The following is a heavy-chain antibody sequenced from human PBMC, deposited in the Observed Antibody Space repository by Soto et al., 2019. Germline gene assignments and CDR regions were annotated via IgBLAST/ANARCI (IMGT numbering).Heavy chain of an antibody. D-gene: IGHD3-3*01. Sequence: SVKVSCKASGFTFTSSAVQWVRQARGQRLEWIGWIVVGSGNTNYAQKFQERVTITRDMSTSTAYMELSSLRSEDTAVYYCAADVGYDFWSGYYRFDYWGQGTLVTSPQ. CDR3: AADVGYDFWSGYYRFDY. CDR1: GFTFTSSA. J-gene: IGHJ4*02. CDR2: IVVGSGNT. V-gene: IGHV1-58*01.